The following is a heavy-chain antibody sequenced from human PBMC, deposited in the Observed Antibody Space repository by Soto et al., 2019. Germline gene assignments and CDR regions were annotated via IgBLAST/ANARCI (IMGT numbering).Heavy chain of an antibody. CDR2: INWSGEII. CDR1: GFTLDDYA. CDR3: VRDHCSGGSCYYDY. V-gene: IGHV3-9*01. Sequence: PGGSLRLSCAASGFTLDDYAMHWVRQAPGKGPEWVSGINWSGEIIAYADSVKGRFTISRDNAKNSLDLQMKSLRAEDTAFYYCVRDHCSGGSCYYDYWGHGTLVTVSS. D-gene: IGHD2-15*01. J-gene: IGHJ4*01.